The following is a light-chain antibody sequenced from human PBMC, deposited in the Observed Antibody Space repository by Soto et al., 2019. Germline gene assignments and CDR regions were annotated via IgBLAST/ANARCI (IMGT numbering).Light chain of an antibody. V-gene: IGKV1-5*03. Sequence: DIQMTQSPATLSVSVGDRVTITFRASQTISSWLAWYQQKPGKAPKLLIYKASSLESGVPSRFSGSGSGTEFTLTISSLQPDDFATYYCQQYNSYSRTFGQGTKVDIK. J-gene: IGKJ1*01. CDR2: KAS. CDR3: QQYNSYSRT. CDR1: QTISSW.